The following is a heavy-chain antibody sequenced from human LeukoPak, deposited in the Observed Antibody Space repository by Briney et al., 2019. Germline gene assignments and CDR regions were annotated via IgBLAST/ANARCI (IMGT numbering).Heavy chain of an antibody. V-gene: IGHV3-23*01. CDR3: AKVNNIAAAGTFDY. CDR2: ISSRGGGI. D-gene: IGHD6-13*01. J-gene: IGHJ4*02. Sequence: AISSRGGGINYADSVKGRFTISRDNSKNTLYLQMNSLRAEDTAVYYCAKVNNIAAAGTFDYWGQGSLVTVSS.